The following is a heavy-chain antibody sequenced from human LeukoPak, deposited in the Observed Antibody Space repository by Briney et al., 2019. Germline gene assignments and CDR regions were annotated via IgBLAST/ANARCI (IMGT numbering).Heavy chain of an antibody. Sequence: PSPTLSLTCSVFGGSISSYYCRCIRQPAGKGLEWIGRIYSSGSTTYNPSLKTRVTMSLDTSKNQFSLNLTTVTAADTAVYYCARTSARGAQFDCWGQGTLVTVS. J-gene: IGHJ4*02. CDR2: IYSSGST. CDR3: ARTSARGAQFDC. V-gene: IGHV4-4*07. D-gene: IGHD3-10*01. CDR1: GGSISSYY.